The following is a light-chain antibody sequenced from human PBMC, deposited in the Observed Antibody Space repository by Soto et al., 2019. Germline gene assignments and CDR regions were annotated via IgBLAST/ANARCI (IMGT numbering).Light chain of an antibody. CDR2: DAS. J-gene: IGKJ4*01. Sequence: EIVLTQSPATLSLSPGERATLSCRASQSVSSYLGWYQQKPGQAPRLLIYDASNRATGIPARFSGSGSGTEFTLTISSLQSEDFAVYYCQQYDNWPLTFGGGTKVDIK. CDR3: QQYDNWPLT. CDR1: QSVSSY. V-gene: IGKV3D-15*01.